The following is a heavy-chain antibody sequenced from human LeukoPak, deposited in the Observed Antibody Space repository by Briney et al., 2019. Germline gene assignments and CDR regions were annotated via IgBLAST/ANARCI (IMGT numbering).Heavy chain of an antibody. CDR2: IIPIFGTA. CDR3: ARDRVYCSSTSCYRDYMDV. J-gene: IGHJ6*03. Sequence: SVKVSCKASGGTFSSYAISWVRQAPGQGLEWMGGIIPIFGTANYAQKFQGRITITADESTSTAYMELSSLRSEDTAVYYCARDRVYCSSTSCYRDYMDVWGKGTTVTVSS. CDR1: GGTFSSYA. V-gene: IGHV1-69*01. D-gene: IGHD2-2*02.